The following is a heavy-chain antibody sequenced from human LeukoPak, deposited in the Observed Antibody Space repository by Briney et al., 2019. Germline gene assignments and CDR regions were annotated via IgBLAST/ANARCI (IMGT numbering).Heavy chain of an antibody. J-gene: IGHJ4*02. Sequence: SGPTLVKPTQTLTLTCTFSGFSLSTNGGGVGWIRQPQGKALEWLALIYWDDDKRYSPSLKSRLTITKDTSKNQVVLTMTNMDPVDTSTYYCAHSGRGESCSGGNCYSGGDYWGQGTPVTVSS. V-gene: IGHV2-5*02. CDR3: AHSGRGESCSGGNCYSGGDY. D-gene: IGHD2-15*01. CDR1: GFSLSTNGGG. CDR2: IYWDDDK.